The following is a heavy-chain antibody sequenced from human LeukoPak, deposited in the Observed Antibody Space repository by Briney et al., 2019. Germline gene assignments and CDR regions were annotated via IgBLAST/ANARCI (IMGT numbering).Heavy chain of an antibody. V-gene: IGHV3-23*01. Sequence: GGSLRLSCAASGFTFSRYAMSWVRQAPGKGLEWVSAISGSGGSTCYADSVKGRFTISRDNSKNTLYLQMNSLRAEDTAVYYCAKGAVQGYYGSGTPGHWGQGTLVTVSS. D-gene: IGHD3-10*01. CDR2: ISGSGGST. CDR1: GFTFSRYA. J-gene: IGHJ4*02. CDR3: AKGAVQGYYGSGTPGH.